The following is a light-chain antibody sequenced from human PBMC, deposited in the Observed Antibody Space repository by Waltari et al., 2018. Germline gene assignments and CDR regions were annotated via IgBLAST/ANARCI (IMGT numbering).Light chain of an antibody. CDR1: QSVSSK. CDR3: QQETNWSYT. V-gene: IGKV3D-15*01. J-gene: IGKJ2*01. CDR2: DAS. Sequence: EIVLTQSPATLSLSPGERATLSCRASQSVSSKLAWYQQKPGQSPRLLIYDASSRATGIPDRFSGSGSGTEFTLTISSLEPEDVAIYFCQQETNWSYTFGQGTKVEI.